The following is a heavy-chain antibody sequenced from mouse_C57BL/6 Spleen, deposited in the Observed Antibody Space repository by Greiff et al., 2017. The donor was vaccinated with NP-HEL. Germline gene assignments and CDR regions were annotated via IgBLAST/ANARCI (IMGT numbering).Heavy chain of an antibody. CDR1: GYSITSGYY. CDR2: ISYDGSN. V-gene: IGHV3-6*01. D-gene: IGHD2-1*01. Sequence: DVQLQESGPGLVKPSQSLSLTCSVTGYSITSGYYWNWIRQFPGNKLEWMGYISYDGSNNYNPSLKNRISITRDTSKNQFFLKLNSVTTEDTATYYCARAIYYGNYEGSYWGQGTLVTVSA. J-gene: IGHJ3*01. CDR3: ARAIYYGNYEGSY.